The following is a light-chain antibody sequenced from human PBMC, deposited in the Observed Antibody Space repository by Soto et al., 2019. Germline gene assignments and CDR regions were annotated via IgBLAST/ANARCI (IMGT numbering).Light chain of an antibody. CDR1: QIVSINY. CDR2: DGT. V-gene: IGKV3-20*01. CDR3: QQYGGSLT. J-gene: IGKJ4*01. Sequence: EIVLTQSPGSLALSPGERATLSCRASQIVSINYLAWYQRKPGQGPRLLIYDGTFRATGIPDRFSGSGSGTEFTLTIRRLEPEDFAVYYCQQYGGSLTFGGGTKVDIK.